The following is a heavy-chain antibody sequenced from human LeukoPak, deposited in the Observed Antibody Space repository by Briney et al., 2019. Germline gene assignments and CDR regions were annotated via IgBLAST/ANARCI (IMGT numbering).Heavy chain of an antibody. CDR1: GYTFTMYY. V-gene: IGHV1-46*01. CDR2: INPSDGAT. Sequence: ASVKVSCKASGYTFTMYYIHWVRQAPGQGLEWMGMINPSDGATTYAQRFQGRVTMTRDMSTTTVYMDLRSLRSEDTAVYFCGREWRGGRSGNLGVLFASYYTYYYVWGRGTTVTVSS. CDR3: GREWRGGRSGNLGVLFASYYTYYYV. J-gene: IGHJ6*04. D-gene: IGHD3-16*01.